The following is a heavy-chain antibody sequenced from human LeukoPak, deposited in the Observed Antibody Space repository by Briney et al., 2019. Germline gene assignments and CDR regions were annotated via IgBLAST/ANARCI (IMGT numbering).Heavy chain of an antibody. CDR3: ARIRISGSYYNY. CDR2: INPNSGAT. Sequence: ASVKVSCKASGGTFSSYAISWVRQAPGQGLEWIGWINPNSGATTYAQKFQGRVTVTRDTSFSTAYMELSSLTSDDTAVYYCARIRISGSYYNYWGQGTLVTVSS. CDR1: GGTFSSYA. J-gene: IGHJ4*02. D-gene: IGHD3-10*01. V-gene: IGHV1-2*02.